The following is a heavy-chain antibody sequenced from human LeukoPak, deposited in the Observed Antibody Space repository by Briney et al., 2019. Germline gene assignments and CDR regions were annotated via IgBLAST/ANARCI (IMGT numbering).Heavy chain of an antibody. CDR2: ISGSGGST. Sequence: PGGSLRLSCAASGFTFSSYAMSCVRQAPGKGLEWVSAISGSGGSTYYADSVKGRFTISRDNSKNTLYLQMNSLRAEDTAVYYCAKGIAVAGIGGYYYYYMDVWGKGTTVTVSS. CDR1: GFTFSSYA. V-gene: IGHV3-23*01. D-gene: IGHD6-19*01. J-gene: IGHJ6*03. CDR3: AKGIAVAGIGGYYYYYMDV.